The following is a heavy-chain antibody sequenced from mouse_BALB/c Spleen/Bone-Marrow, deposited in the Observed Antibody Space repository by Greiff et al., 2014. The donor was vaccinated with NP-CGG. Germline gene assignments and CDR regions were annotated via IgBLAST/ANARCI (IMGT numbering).Heavy chain of an antibody. CDR2: IDPANGNT. Sequence: EVQLQQSGAELVKLGASVKLSCTASGLNIKDTYMHWVKQRPEQGLEWIGRIDPANGNTKYDPKFQGKATITADTSSNTAHLQLNSLTSEDTAVYYCASYRYGWYFDVWGAGTTVTVSP. V-gene: IGHV14-3*02. CDR1: GLNIKDTY. CDR3: ASYRYGWYFDV. J-gene: IGHJ1*01. D-gene: IGHD2-12*01.